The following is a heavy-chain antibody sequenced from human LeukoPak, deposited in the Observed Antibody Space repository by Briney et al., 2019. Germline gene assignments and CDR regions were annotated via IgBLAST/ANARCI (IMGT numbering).Heavy chain of an antibody. V-gene: IGHV3-9*01. CDR2: ISWNSGSI. J-gene: IGHJ4*02. CDR3: AKVPSSKGGVRFGGVFDY. D-gene: IGHD3-16*01. CDR1: GFTFDDYA. Sequence: GGSLRLSCAASGFTFDDYAMHWVRQAPGKGLEWVSGISWNSGSIGYADSVKGRFTISRDNAKNSLYLQMNSLRAEDTAVYYCAKVPSSKGGVRFGGVFDYWGQGTLVTVSS.